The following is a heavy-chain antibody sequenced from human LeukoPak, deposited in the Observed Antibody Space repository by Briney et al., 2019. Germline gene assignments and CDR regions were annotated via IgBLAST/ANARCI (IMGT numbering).Heavy chain of an antibody. CDR3: ARVPFSSGWYDY. CDR1: GFIFSNYG. J-gene: IGHJ4*02. V-gene: IGHV3-64*02. CDR2: ISSNGGTT. D-gene: IGHD6-19*01. Sequence: GGSLRLSCAASGFIFSNYGMHWVRQAPGRGLEFVSRISSNGGTTYYADSLKGRFTISRDNSKSTVYLQMASLRPEDMAVYYCARVPFSSGWYDYWGQGTLVTVSS.